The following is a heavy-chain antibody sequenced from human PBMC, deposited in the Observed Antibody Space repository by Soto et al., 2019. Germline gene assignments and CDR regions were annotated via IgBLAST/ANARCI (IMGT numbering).Heavy chain of an antibody. CDR2: ISAYNGNT. CDR3: ARDSNGDYKYYYYYYGMDV. Sequence: ASVKVSCKASGYTFTSYGISWVRQAPGQGLEWMGWISAYNGNTNYAQKLQGRVTMTTDTSTSTAYMELRSLRSDDTAVYYCARDSNGDYKYYYYYYGMDVRGQGTTVTVSS. CDR1: GYTFTSYG. V-gene: IGHV1-18*01. D-gene: IGHD4-17*01. J-gene: IGHJ6*02.